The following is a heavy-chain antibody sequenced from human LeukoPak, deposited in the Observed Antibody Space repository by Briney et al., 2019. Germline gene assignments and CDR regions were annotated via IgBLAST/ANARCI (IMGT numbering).Heavy chain of an antibody. CDR1: GFSLSRYW. J-gene: IGHJ4*02. V-gene: IGHV3-7*01. CDR2: IGKDGSGN. D-gene: IGHD2/OR15-2a*01. CDR3: VRDLDFYATDY. Sequence: PGGSLRLSCAASGFSLSRYWMSWVRRAPGKGLEWVANIGKDGSGNHYVDSVKGRFTISRDNAKNSLYLQMNSLRADDTAVYYCVRDLDFYATDYWGQGTLVTVSS.